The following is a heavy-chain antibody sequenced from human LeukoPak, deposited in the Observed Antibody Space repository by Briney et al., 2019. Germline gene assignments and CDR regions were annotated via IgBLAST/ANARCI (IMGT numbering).Heavy chain of an antibody. V-gene: IGHV4-59*01. CDR2: IYYSGST. CDR1: GGSISSYY. Sequence: SETLSLTCIVSGGSISSYYWSWVRQPPGKGLEWIGYIYYSGSTYYNPSLRSRVTISVDTSKNKFSLKLSSVTAADTAVYYCARSSEGRYYYDSSGFSYYYYYMDVWGKGTTVTISS. CDR3: ARSSEGRYYYDSSGFSYYYYYMDV. J-gene: IGHJ6*03. D-gene: IGHD3-22*01.